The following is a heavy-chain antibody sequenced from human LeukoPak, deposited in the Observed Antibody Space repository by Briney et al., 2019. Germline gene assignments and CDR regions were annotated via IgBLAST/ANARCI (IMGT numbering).Heavy chain of an antibody. CDR3: ARVGVTLVRGVIIAPFDL. V-gene: IGHV3-48*03. J-gene: IGHJ4*02. D-gene: IGHD3-10*01. Sequence: GGSLRLSCAASGFIFSSYEMNWVRQAPGKGLEWVSYISSSGSTIYYADSLKGRFTISRDNARKSLYLQMYSLRAEDTAVYYCARVGVTLVRGVIIAPFDLWGQGTLVTVSS. CDR2: ISSSGSTI. CDR1: GFIFSSYE.